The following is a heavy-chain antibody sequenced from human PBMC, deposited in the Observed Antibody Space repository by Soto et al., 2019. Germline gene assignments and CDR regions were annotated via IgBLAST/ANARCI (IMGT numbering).Heavy chain of an antibody. CDR2: IYGGGST. CDR3: ARDLRSRYDNEGPSDDY. D-gene: IGHD3-9*01. V-gene: IGHV3-66*01. Sequence: PGGSLRLSCAASGFTVSSNYMSWVRQAPGKGLEWVSVIYGGGSTYYADSVKGRFTISRDNSKNTVYLQMNNLRAEDTAVYYCARDLRSRYDNEGPSDDYWGQGTLVTVSS. J-gene: IGHJ4*02. CDR1: GFTVSSNY.